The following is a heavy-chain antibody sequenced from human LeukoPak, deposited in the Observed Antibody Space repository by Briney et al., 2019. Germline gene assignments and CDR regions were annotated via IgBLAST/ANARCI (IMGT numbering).Heavy chain of an antibody. Sequence: PSETLSLTCTVSGGSISSSSYYWSWIRQPPGKGLEWIGEINHSGSTNYNPSLKSRVTISVDTSKNQFSLKVASVTAADTAVYYCATYSSSWYYFDHWGQGTLVTVSS. CDR3: ATYSSSWYYFDH. CDR2: INHSGST. CDR1: GGSISSSSYY. V-gene: IGHV4-39*07. D-gene: IGHD6-13*01. J-gene: IGHJ4*02.